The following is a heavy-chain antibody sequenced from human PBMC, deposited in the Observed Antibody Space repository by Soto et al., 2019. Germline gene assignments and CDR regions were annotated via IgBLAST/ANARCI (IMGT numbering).Heavy chain of an antibody. J-gene: IGHJ6*02. CDR2: IDPSDSST. CDR1: GYTFTNYW. V-gene: IGHV5-10-1*01. Sequence: GESLKISCRGSGYTFTNYWISWVRQMPGKGLEWMWKIDPSDSSTNYSPSFDGHVTISADKSIRTAFLQWSSLTASDTAMYFCARGVVAGDYYYYPMDFWGQGTTVTVSS. CDR3: ARGVVAGDYYYYPMDF. D-gene: IGHD2-2*01.